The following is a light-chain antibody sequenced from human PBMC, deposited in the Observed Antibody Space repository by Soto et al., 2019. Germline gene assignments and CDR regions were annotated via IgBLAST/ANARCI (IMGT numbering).Light chain of an antibody. V-gene: IGKV1-39*01. CDR1: QSISSY. Sequence: DIQMTQSPSSLSASVGDRVPITCRASQSISSYLNWYQQKPGKAPKLLIYAASSVQSGVPSRFSGSGSGTDFTLTISSLQPEDFATYYCQQSYTKGTCGPRTKVDIK. J-gene: IGKJ3*01. CDR3: QQSYTKGT. CDR2: AAS.